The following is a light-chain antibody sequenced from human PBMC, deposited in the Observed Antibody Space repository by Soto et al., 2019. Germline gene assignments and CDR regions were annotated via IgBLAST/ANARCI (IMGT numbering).Light chain of an antibody. Sequence: EMVLTQSPATLSLSPGESATLSCRASQNVGLNFAWYQQKSGQPPRLLIHTASSRATGIPARFSGSGSRTDFTLRISRVEPDDFAVYYCQQYGSSQFTFGPGTKVNIK. CDR3: QQYGSSQFT. J-gene: IGKJ3*01. CDR1: QNVGLN. V-gene: IGKV3-20*01. CDR2: TAS.